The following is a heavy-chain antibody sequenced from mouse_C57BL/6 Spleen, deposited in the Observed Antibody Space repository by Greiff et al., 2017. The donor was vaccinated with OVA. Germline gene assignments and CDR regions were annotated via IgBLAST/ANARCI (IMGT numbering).Heavy chain of an antibody. CDR2: IYWDDDK. CDR1: GFSLSTSGMG. J-gene: IGHJ1*03. V-gene: IGHV8-12*01. D-gene: IGHD2-2*01. Sequence: QVTLKESGPGILQSSQTLSLTCSFSGFSLSTSGMGVSWIRQPSGKGLEWLAHIYWDDDKRYNPSLKSRLTISKDTSRNQVFLKITSVDTADTATYYCARGMVNGYFDVWGTGTTVTVSS. CDR3: ARGMVNGYFDV.